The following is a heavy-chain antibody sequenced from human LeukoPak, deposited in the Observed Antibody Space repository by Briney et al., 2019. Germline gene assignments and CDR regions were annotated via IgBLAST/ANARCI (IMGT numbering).Heavy chain of an antibody. J-gene: IGHJ4*02. V-gene: IGHV1-8*01. CDR2: MNPNSGNT. D-gene: IGHD3-9*01. CDR3: ARGPALSHYDILPGYRWRGFDY. CDR1: GYTFTSYD. Sequence: ASVKVSCKASGYTFTSYDINWVRQATGQGLEWLGWMNPNSGNTGYAQKFQGRVTMTRNTSISTAYMELSSLRSEDTAVYYCARGPALSHYDILPGYRWRGFDYWGQGTLVTLSS.